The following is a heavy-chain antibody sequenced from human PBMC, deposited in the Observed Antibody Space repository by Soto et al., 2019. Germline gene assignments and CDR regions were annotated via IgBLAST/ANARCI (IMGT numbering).Heavy chain of an antibody. CDR3: AKVRVKDYYYYAMDV. V-gene: IGHV3-30*18. J-gene: IGHJ6*02. CDR1: GFTFSSYG. Sequence: VGSLRLSCAASGFTFSSYGMHWVRQAPGKGLEWVAVISSDGTSRFYADSVKGRFTISRDNSKNTLYLQMNSLRAEDTAMYYCAKVRVKDYYYYAMDVWGQGTTVTVSS. CDR2: ISSDGTSR. D-gene: IGHD4-4*01.